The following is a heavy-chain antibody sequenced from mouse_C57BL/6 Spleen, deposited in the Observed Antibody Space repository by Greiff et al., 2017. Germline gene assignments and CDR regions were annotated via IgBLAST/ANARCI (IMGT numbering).Heavy chain of an antibody. CDR3: ARHDYDGYAMDY. CDR1: GFTFSDYG. J-gene: IGHJ4*01. CDR2: ISSGSSTI. V-gene: IGHV5-17*01. Sequence: EVKLQESGGGLVKPGGSLKLSCAASGFTFSDYGMHWVRQAPEKGLEWVAYISSGSSTIYYADTVKGRFTISRDNAKNTLFLQMTSLRSEDTAMYYCARHDYDGYAMDYWGQGTSVTVSS. D-gene: IGHD2-4*01.